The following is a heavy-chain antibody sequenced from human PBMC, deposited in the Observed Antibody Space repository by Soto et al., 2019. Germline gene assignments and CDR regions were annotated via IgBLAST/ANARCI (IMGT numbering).Heavy chain of an antibody. CDR1: GFTFSNFA. CDR2: ISGSGGNT. V-gene: IGHV3-23*01. Sequence: EVQLLESGGGLVQPGGSLRLSCVASGFTFSNFAMNWVRQAPGKGLEWVSFISGSGGNTDYADSVKGRFTISRDNTKNTLYLQMNRLRAEDTAVYYCANPPWRYCSSTTCPLAYGGQGTLVTVSS. CDR3: ANPPWRYCSSTTCPLAY. D-gene: IGHD2-2*01. J-gene: IGHJ4*02.